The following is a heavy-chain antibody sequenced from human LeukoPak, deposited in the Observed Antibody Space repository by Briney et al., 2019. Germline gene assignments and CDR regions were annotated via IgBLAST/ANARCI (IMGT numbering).Heavy chain of an antibody. CDR1: GGSIRSYY. Sequence: SETLSLTCTVSGGSIRSYYWSCIRQPPGGGLEWIGYIYYSGSTPHNPSLKSRVTMSVDPSKNQFSLKLSSVTGADTAVYYCARHREGAFDIWGPGTMVTVSS. CDR2: IYYSGST. V-gene: IGHV4-59*08. J-gene: IGHJ3*02. CDR3: ARHREGAFDI.